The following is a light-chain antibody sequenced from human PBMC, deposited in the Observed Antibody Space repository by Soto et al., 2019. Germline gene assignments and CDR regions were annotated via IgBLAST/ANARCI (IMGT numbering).Light chain of an antibody. Sequence: QLVLTQSPSDSASLGASVKLTCTLSSGHSSYAIAWHQQQPEKGPRYLMKLNSDGSHSKGDGIPDRFSGSSSGAERYLTISSLQSEDEADYYCQTWGTGIQVFGTGTKVTVL. V-gene: IGLV4-69*01. CDR2: LNSDGSH. CDR1: SGHSSYA. J-gene: IGLJ1*01. CDR3: QTWGTGIQV.